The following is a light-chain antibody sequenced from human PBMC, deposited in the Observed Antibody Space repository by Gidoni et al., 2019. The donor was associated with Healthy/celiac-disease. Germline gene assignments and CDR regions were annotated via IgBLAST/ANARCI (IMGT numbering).Light chain of an antibody. CDR1: QSISSY. CDR3: QQSYSTLLYT. Sequence: DIQMTQSPSSLSASVGDRVTITCRASQSISSYLNWYQQKPGKDPKLLIYDASSLQSGVPSRFSGSGAGTDFTLTISSLQPEDFATYYCQQSYSTLLYTFGQXTKLEIK. CDR2: DAS. V-gene: IGKV1-39*01. J-gene: IGKJ2*01.